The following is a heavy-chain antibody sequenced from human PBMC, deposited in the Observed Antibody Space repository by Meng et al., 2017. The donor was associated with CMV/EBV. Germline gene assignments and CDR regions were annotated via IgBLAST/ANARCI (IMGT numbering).Heavy chain of an antibody. Sequence: ASVKVSCKASGYTFTGYYMHWVRQAPGQGLEWMGWINPNSGGTNYAQKFQGRVTMTRDTSISTAYMELSRLRSDDTAVYYCARFVGYCSSTSCYPKRGLVDYWGQGTLVT. CDR3: ARFVGYCSSTSCYPKRGLVDY. J-gene: IGHJ4*02. CDR2: INPNSGGT. V-gene: IGHV1-2*02. CDR1: GYTFTGYY. D-gene: IGHD2-2*01.